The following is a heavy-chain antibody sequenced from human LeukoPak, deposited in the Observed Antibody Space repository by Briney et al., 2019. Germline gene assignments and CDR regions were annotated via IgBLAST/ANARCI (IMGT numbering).Heavy chain of an antibody. CDR3: ARDHYNILTGFFSY. D-gene: IGHD3-9*01. Sequence: PGGSLRLSCAASGFTLSGYGMHWVRQAPGKGLEWVSSINPSSNYIYYTDSVKGRFTVSRDNAKNSLFLQMNSLRAEDTAVYYCARDHYNILTGFFSYWGQGTLVAVSS. J-gene: IGHJ4*02. V-gene: IGHV3-21*01. CDR2: INPSSNYI. CDR1: GFTLSGYG.